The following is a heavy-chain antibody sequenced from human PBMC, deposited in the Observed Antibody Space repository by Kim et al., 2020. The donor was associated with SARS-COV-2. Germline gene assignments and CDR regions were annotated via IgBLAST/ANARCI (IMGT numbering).Heavy chain of an antibody. Sequence: SVKVSCKASGGTFSSYAISWVRQAPGQGLEWMGGIIPIFGTANYAQKFQGRVTITADESTSTAYMELSSLRSEDTAVYCCARLGGQYYDFWSGYYSFAEFDYWGQGTLVTVSS. D-gene: IGHD3-3*01. CDR3: ARLGGQYYDFWSGYYSFAEFDY. CDR1: GGTFSSYA. CDR2: IIPIFGTA. V-gene: IGHV1-69*13. J-gene: IGHJ4*02.